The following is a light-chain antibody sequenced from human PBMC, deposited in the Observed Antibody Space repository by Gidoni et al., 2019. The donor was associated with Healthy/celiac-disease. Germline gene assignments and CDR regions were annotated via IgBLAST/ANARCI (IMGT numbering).Light chain of an antibody. J-gene: IGKJ2*01. CDR1: QSMNNY. V-gene: IGKV1-39*01. CDR3: QQSVSTPYT. CDR2: TAS. Sequence: DIQMTQCLSSLSASVGDRVTITCRASQSMNNYLNWYQQKSGKAPKLLIYTASSLQSGVPSRFIGSESGTDFTLTISSLQPKDFATNDCQQSVSTPYTFGQGTKLEIK.